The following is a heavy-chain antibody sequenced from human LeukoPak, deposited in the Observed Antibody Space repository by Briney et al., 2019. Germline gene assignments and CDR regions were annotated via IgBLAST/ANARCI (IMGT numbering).Heavy chain of an antibody. CDR2: INHSGST. CDR3: ARGHSSVVTAIPYYFDY. J-gene: IGHJ4*02. Sequence: SETLSLTCAVYGGSFSGYYWSWIRQPPGKGLEWIGEINHSGSTYYNPSLKSRVTISVDTSKNQVSLRVNSVTAADTAVYYCARGHSSVVTAIPYYFDYWGRGTLVTVSS. CDR1: GGSFSGYY. D-gene: IGHD2-21*02. V-gene: IGHV4-34*01.